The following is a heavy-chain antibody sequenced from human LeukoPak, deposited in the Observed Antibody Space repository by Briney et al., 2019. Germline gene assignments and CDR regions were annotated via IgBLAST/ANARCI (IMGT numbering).Heavy chain of an antibody. CDR3: AREVLSSGWYFDY. Sequence: GGSLRLSCAASGFTFSSYGMHWVRQAPGKGLEWVAVISYDGSNKYYADSVKGRFTISRDNSKNTLYLQMNSLRAEDTAVYYCAREVLSSGWYFDYWGQGTLVTVSS. J-gene: IGHJ4*02. CDR2: ISYDGSNK. V-gene: IGHV3-30*03. CDR1: GFTFSSYG. D-gene: IGHD6-19*01.